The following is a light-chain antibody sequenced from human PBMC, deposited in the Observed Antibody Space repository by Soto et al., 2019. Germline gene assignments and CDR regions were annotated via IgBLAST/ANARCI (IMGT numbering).Light chain of an antibody. V-gene: IGKV3-11*01. CDR2: GAT. CDR3: HKRRNWHRT. Sequence: EIVLTQSPATLSLFPGERATLSCRASQSVRTYLAWYQQKPGQAPRLLISGATNRDTGIPDRFSGSGSGTEFTLTISSLEAEDFAVYYCHKRRNWHRTFGGGTKVAIK. CDR1: QSVRTY. J-gene: IGKJ4*01.